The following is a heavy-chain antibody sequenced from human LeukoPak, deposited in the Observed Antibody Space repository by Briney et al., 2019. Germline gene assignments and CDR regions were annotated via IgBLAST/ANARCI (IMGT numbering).Heavy chain of an antibody. V-gene: IGHV4-39*01. D-gene: IGHD2-2*01. J-gene: IGHJ5*02. CDR1: GGSMSSSSYY. CDR2: IYYSGTT. Sequence: SETLSLTCTVSGGSMSSSSYYWGWIRQPPGKGLEWIGSIYYSGTTYYNPSLRSRVTISIDTSKKQFSLKLTSVTAADTAVYYCARRPAGVPTEPNWFDPWGQGTLVTVSS. CDR3: ARRPAGVPTEPNWFDP.